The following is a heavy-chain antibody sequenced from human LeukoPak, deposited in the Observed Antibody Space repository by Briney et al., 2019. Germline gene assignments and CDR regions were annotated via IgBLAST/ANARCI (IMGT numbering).Heavy chain of an antibody. V-gene: IGHV4-30-2*01. J-gene: IGHJ5*02. CDR2: IYHSGST. Sequence: SETLSLTCAVSGGSISSGGYSWSWIRQPPGKGLEWIGYIYHSGSTYYNPSLKSRVTISVDRSKNQFSLKLSSVTAADTAVYYCASEHGDYRGWFDPWGQGTLVTVSS. D-gene: IGHD4-17*01. CDR1: GGSISSGGYS. CDR3: ASEHGDYRGWFDP.